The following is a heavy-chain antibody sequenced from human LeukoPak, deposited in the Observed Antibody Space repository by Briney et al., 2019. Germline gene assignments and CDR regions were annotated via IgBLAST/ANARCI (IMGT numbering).Heavy chain of an antibody. CDR3: ARDFGDNYSDY. J-gene: IGHJ4*02. V-gene: IGHV3-53*01. D-gene: IGHD3-10*01. CDR1: GFTVTSNY. Sequence: GGSLRLSCAASGFTVTSNYMSWVRQAPGKGLEWVSVIYSGGSTYYADSVKGRFIISRDNSKNTLYLQMNSLRAEDTAMYYCARDFGDNYSDYWGQGTLVTVSS. CDR2: IYSGGST.